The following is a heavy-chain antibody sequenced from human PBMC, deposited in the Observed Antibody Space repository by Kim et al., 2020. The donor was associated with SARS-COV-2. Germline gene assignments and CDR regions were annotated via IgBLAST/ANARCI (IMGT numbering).Heavy chain of an antibody. CDR1: GFTFNTYG. D-gene: IGHD3-10*01. Sequence: GGSLRLSCAASGFTFNTYGMYWVRQAPGKGLEWVAVISYDGSNKYYADSVKGRFTISRDNSKNTLYLQKNSLRAEDTAVYYCAKADLRGVKYYYYGMDVWGQGTPVTGPS. J-gene: IGHJ6*01. CDR3: AKADLRGVKYYYYGMDV. CDR2: ISYDGSNK. V-gene: IGHV3-30*18.